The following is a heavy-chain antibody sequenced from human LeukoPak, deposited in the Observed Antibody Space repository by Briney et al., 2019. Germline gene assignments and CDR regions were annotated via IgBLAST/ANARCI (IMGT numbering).Heavy chain of an antibody. V-gene: IGHV4-4*07. CDR1: GGSISSYY. Sequence: PSETLSLTCTVSGGSISSYYWSWIRQPAGKGLEWIGRIYTSGSTNYNPSLKSRVTISVDKSKNQLSLRLTSVTAADTALYYCARDPSGWFFDLWGRGTLVTVSS. CDR2: IYTSGST. CDR3: ARDPSGWFFDL. J-gene: IGHJ2*01.